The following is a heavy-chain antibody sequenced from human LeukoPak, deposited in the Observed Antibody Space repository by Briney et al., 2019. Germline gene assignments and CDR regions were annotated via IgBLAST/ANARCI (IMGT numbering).Heavy chain of an antibody. Sequence: GGSLRLSCAASGFTFDEYGMSWVRQAPGKGLEWVSGINWNGGSTGYADSVKGRFSISRDNAKNSLYLQMNSLRVEDTAFYYCARRSSSWSIDYWGQGTLVTVSS. D-gene: IGHD6-13*01. CDR3: ARRSSSWSIDY. CDR2: INWNGGST. V-gene: IGHV3-20*04. J-gene: IGHJ4*02. CDR1: GFTFDEYG.